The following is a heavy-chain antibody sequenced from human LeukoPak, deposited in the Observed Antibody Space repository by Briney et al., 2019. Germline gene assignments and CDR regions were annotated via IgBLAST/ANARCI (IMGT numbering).Heavy chain of an antibody. CDR2: ISSSSSTI. CDR3: ARESARYCSSTSCSPFSLS. CDR1: GFTFSSYS. V-gene: IGHV3-48*01. D-gene: IGHD2-2*01. J-gene: IGHJ5*02. Sequence: HPGGSLRLSCAASGFTFSSYSMNWVRQAPGKGLEWVSYISSSSSTIYYADSVKGRFTISRDNSKNTLYLQMNSLRAEDTAVYYCARESARYCSSTSCSPFSLSWGQGTLVTVSS.